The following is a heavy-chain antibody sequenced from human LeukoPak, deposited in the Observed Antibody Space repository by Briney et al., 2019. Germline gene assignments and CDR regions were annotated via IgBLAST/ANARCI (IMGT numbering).Heavy chain of an antibody. J-gene: IGHJ4*02. CDR2: IYYSGST. V-gene: IGHV4-59*01. D-gene: IGHD3-22*01. CDR3: ARGGLGYDSSGYPFDY. CDR1: GGSIRSNY. Sequence: SETLSLTCTVSGGSIRSNYWSWIRQPPGKGLEWIGYIYYSGSTNYNPSLKSRVTISVDTSKNQFSLKLSSVTAADTAVYYCARGGLGYDSSGYPFDYWGQGTLVTVSS.